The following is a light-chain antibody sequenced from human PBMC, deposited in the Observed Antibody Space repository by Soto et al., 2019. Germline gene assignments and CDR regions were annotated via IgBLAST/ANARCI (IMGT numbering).Light chain of an antibody. J-gene: IGKJ5*01. Sequence: IQLAQSPSSLSASVGDRVTITCRASQGISNYLAWYQQKPGKAPKVLIYDASNLGTGVPSRFSGSGSGTDFTFSISSLQPEDVATYYCQQYDGLPTFGQGTRLEI. CDR3: QQYDGLPT. V-gene: IGKV1-33*01. CDR2: DAS. CDR1: QGISNY.